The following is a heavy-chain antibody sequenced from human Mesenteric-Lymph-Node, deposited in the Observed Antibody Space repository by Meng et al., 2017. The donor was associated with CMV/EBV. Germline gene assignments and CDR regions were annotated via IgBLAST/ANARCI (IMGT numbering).Heavy chain of an antibody. Sequence: GSLRLSCTVSGGSVSSGSYYWGWIRQPPGKGLEWIGSIYYSGSTYYNPSLKSRVTISVDTSKNQFSLKLSSVTAADTAVYYCARSPGAAILDNWFDPWGQGTLVTVSS. J-gene: IGHJ5*02. CDR3: ARSPGAAILDNWFDP. CDR1: GGSVSSGSYY. CDR2: IYYSGST. V-gene: IGHV4-39*07. D-gene: IGHD2-2*02.